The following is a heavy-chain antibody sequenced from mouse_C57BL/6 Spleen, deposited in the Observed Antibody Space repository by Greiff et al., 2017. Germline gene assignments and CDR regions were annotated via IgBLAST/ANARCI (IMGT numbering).Heavy chain of an antibody. CDR1: GFTFSSYA. D-gene: IGHD1-1*01. V-gene: IGHV5-9-1*02. Sequence: EVQRVESGEGLVKPGGSLKLSCAASGFTFSSYAMSWVRQTPEKRLEWVAYISSGGDYIYYADTVKGRFTISRDNARNTLYLQMSSLKSEDTAMYYCTRDGDGSSPYWYFDVWGTGTTVTVSS. J-gene: IGHJ1*03. CDR3: TRDGDGSSPYWYFDV. CDR2: ISSGGDYI.